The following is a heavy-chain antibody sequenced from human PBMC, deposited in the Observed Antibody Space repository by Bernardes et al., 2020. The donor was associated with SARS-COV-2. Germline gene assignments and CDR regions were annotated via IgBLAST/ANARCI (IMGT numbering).Heavy chain of an antibody. Sequence: GWSLRLSCAASGFTFGSYWMTWVRQAPGKGPEWVANIKEDGSEENYVDSVKGRFTISRDNAKNSLYLQMNSLRVEDTALYYCARAGSESDYWGQGTLVTVSS. CDR1: GFTFGSYW. V-gene: IGHV3-7*01. CDR3: ARAGSESDY. CDR2: IKEDGSEE. D-gene: IGHD3-10*01. J-gene: IGHJ4*02.